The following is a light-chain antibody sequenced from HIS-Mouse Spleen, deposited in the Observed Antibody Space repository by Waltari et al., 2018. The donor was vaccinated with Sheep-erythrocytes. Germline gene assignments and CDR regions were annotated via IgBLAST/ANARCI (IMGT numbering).Light chain of an antibody. J-gene: IGLJ1*01. Sequence: QSALTQPRSVSGSPGQSVTISFTGTSRDVGCYNYASWYQQHPGKAPKLMIYDVSKRPSGVPDRFSGSKSGNTASLTISGLQAEDEADYYCCSYAGSYNHVFATGTKVTVL. CDR2: DVS. V-gene: IGLV2-11*01. CDR3: CSYAGSYNHV. CDR1: SRDVGCYNY.